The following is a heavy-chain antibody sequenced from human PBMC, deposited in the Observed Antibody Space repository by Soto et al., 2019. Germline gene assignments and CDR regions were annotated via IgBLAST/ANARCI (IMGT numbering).Heavy chain of an antibody. CDR2: IHWNDDK. CDR1: GFSLSTSGVG. V-gene: IGHV2-5*01. Sequence: SGPTLVNPTQTLTLTCTFSGFSLSTSGVGVGWIRQPPGKALEWLALIHWNDDKRYSPSLKSRLTITKDTSKNQVVLTMTNMDPVDTATYYCAHSSLGGLFYSSGWYTDFDYWGQGTLVTVSS. J-gene: IGHJ4*02. D-gene: IGHD6-19*01. CDR3: AHSSLGGLFYSSGWYTDFDY.